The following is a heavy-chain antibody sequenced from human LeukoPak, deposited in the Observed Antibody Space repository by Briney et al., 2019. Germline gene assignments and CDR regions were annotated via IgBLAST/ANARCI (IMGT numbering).Heavy chain of an antibody. CDR1: GGSFSGYY. CDR2: INHSGST. V-gene: IGHV4-34*01. CDR3: ASGRGLQR. Sequence: SETLSLTCAVYGGSFSGYYWSCIRQPPGKGLEWIGEINHSGSTNYNPSLKSRVTISVDTSKNHFSLKLSSVTAADTAVYYCASGRGLQRWGQGTLVTVSS. D-gene: IGHD3-10*01. J-gene: IGHJ4*02.